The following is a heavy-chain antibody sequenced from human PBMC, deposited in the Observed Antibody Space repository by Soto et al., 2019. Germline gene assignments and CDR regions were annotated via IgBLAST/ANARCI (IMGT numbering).Heavy chain of an antibody. D-gene: IGHD3-10*01. Sequence: QVQLVQSGAEVKKPGASVKVSCKASGYTFTSYGISWVRQAPGQGLEWMGWISAYNGNTNYAQKLQGRVTMTTDTPTSTAYRELGSLRSVDTGVYCWARPYYYGALDPCGRGTLVTVSS. CDR2: ISAYNGNT. J-gene: IGHJ5*02. CDR1: GYTFTSYG. V-gene: IGHV1-18*01. CDR3: ARPYYYGALDP.